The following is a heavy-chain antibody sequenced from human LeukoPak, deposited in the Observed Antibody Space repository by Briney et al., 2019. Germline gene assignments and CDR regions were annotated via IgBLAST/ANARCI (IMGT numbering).Heavy chain of an antibody. V-gene: IGHV6-1*01. CDR3: ARRSCSSTSCYADY. D-gene: IGHD2-2*01. CDR2: TYYRSKLYN. J-gene: IGHJ4*02. CDR1: GDSVSSNSAA. Sequence: SQTLSLTCAISGDSVSSNSAAWNWIRQSPARGLEWLGRTYYRSKLYNDYAVSVKSRITINPDTSKNQFSLQLNSVTPEDTAVYYCARRSCSSTSCYADYWGQGTLVTVSS.